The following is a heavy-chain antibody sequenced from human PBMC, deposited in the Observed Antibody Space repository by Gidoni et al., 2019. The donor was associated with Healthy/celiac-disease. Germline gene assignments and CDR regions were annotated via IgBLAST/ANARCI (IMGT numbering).Heavy chain of an antibody. Sequence: EVQLVESGGGLVKPGGSLRLSWAASGFTFSSYSMNWVRQAPGKGLEWVSSISSSSSYIYYADSVKGRFTISRDNAKNSLYLQMNSLRAEDTAVYYCARGGLYYYDSSGYYAPLDYWGQGTLVTVSS. D-gene: IGHD3-22*01. CDR3: ARGGLYYYDSSGYYAPLDY. V-gene: IGHV3-21*01. CDR2: ISSSSSYI. J-gene: IGHJ4*02. CDR1: GFTFSSYS.